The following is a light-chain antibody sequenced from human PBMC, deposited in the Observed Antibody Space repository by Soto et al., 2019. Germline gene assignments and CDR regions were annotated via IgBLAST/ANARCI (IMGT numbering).Light chain of an antibody. Sequence: QSALTQPASVSGSPGQSITISCTGTSSDVGGYNYVSWYQQHPGKAPKLMIYEVSNRPSGVPNRFSGSKSGNTASLTISGLQAEDDADFYCSSYTSSSPHVVFGGGTELTVL. CDR1: SSDVGGYNY. CDR3: SSYTSSSPHVV. CDR2: EVS. V-gene: IGLV2-14*01. J-gene: IGLJ2*01.